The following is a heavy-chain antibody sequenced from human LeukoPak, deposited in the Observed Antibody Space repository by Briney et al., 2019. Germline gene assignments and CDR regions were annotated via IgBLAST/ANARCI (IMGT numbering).Heavy chain of an antibody. J-gene: IGHJ4*02. D-gene: IGHD3-22*01. Sequence: GGSLRLSCAASGFTFSSYAMSWVRQAPGKGLEWVSAISGSGGSTYYADSVKGRFTISRDNSKNTLYLQMNSLRAEDTAVYYCAKSPSRWGDSSGGLWYFDYWGQGTLVTVSS. CDR2: ISGSGGST. V-gene: IGHV3-23*01. CDR3: AKSPSRWGDSSGGLWYFDY. CDR1: GFTFSSYA.